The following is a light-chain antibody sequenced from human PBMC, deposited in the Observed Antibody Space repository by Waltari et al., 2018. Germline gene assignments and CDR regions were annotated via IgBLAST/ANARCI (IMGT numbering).Light chain of an antibody. CDR3: HQYYNSPFT. CDR1: QSVLYSSNNKNY. CDR2: WAS. J-gene: IGKJ3*01. V-gene: IGKV4-1*01. Sequence: DIVMTQSPDSLAVSLGERATINCKSSQSVLYSSNNKNYLAWYQHKPGQPPKLLIYWASTRESGVPDRVSGSGSGTDFTLTISSLQAEDVAVYYCHQYYNSPFTFGPGTKLD.